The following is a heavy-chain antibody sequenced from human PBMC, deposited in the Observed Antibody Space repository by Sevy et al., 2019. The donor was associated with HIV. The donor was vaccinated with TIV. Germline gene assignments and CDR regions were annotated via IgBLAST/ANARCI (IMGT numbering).Heavy chain of an antibody. CDR1: GFSLNSYW. CDR2: IKQDGSVR. Sequence: GGSLRLSCAASGFSLNSYWMSWVRQAPGKGLEWVANIKQDGSVRYYVDSVKGRFTISRDNARNLLYLQMDSLRAEDTALYYCVRAIAADGSFWGQGILVTVSS. V-gene: IGHV3-7*01. CDR3: VRAIAADGSF. D-gene: IGHD6-13*01. J-gene: IGHJ4*02.